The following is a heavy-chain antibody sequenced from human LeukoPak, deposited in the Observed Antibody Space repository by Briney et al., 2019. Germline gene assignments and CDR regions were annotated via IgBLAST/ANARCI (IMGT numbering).Heavy chain of an antibody. V-gene: IGHV3-53*01. J-gene: IGHJ4*02. CDR2: LYSDDNT. Sequence: GGSLRLSCAASGFTVITNDMTSVRQAPGKGLEWVSVLYSDDNTKYADSVQGRFTISRDNSKNTLYLEMNSLSPDDTAVYYCARGVEPLAANTLAYWGQGTLVTVSS. D-gene: IGHD1-14*01. CDR1: GFTVITND. CDR3: ARGVEPLAANTLAY.